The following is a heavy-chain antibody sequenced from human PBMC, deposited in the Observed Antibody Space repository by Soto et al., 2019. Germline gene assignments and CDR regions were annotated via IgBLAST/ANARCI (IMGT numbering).Heavy chain of an antibody. CDR2: IYHSGST. CDR3: ARVFDTVGSFEY. V-gene: IGHV4-30-2*01. Sequence: QLQLQESGSGLVKPSETLSLTCAVSGGSISSGGYPWSWIRQPPGKGLEWIGYIYHSGSTYYNPSRQSRVTISVDRSKNQFSLKLSSVTAADTAVYYCARVFDTVGSFEYWGQGTLVTVSS. CDR1: GGSISSGGYP. D-gene: IGHD3-10*02. J-gene: IGHJ4*02.